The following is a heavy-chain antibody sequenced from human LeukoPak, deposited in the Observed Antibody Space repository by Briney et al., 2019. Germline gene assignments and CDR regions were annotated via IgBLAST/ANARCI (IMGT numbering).Heavy chain of an antibody. Sequence: TGGSLRLSCAASGFTFSRCWVSWVRQAPGKGLEWVANIKQDGSEKYYVDSVKGRFTISRDNAKNSLYLQMNSLRAEDTAVYYCARDKEDYDSSGYTLDYWGQGILVTVSS. CDR1: GFTFSRCW. CDR3: ARDKEDYDSSGYTLDY. V-gene: IGHV3-7*01. CDR2: IKQDGSEK. J-gene: IGHJ4*02. D-gene: IGHD3-22*01.